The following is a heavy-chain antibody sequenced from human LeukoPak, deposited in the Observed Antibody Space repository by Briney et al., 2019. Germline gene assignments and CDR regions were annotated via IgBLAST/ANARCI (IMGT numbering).Heavy chain of an antibody. V-gene: IGHV3-74*01. J-gene: IGHJ4*02. CDR1: GFTFSSYW. Sequence: PGGSLRLSCAASGFTFSSYWMHWVRQAPGKGLVWVSRINSDGSSTSYADSVKGRFTISRDNAENTLYLQMNSLRAEDTAVYYCARGDYLIRLGYWGQGTLVTVSS. CDR3: ARGDYLIRLGY. D-gene: IGHD4-17*01. CDR2: INSDGSST.